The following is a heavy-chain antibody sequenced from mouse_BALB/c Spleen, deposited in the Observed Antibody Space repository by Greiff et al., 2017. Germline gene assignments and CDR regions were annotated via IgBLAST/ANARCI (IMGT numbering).Heavy chain of an antibody. Sequence: DVKLVESGGGLVQPGGSRKLSCAASGFTFSSFGMHWVRQAPEKGLEWVAYISSGSSTIYYADTVKGRFTISRDNPKNTLFLQMTSLRSEDTAMYYCARGRDDYFDYWGQGTTLTVSS. D-gene: IGHD3-3*01. CDR3: ARGRDDYFDY. V-gene: IGHV5-17*02. CDR2: ISSGSSTI. J-gene: IGHJ2*01. CDR1: GFTFSSFG.